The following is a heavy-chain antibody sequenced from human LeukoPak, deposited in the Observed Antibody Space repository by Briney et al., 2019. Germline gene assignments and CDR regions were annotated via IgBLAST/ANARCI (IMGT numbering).Heavy chain of an antibody. J-gene: IGHJ4*02. D-gene: IGHD3-10*01. Sequence: GGSLRLSCAASGFTFSSYWMSWVRQAPGKGLEWVANIKQDGSEKYYVDSVKGRFTISRDNAKNSLYLQMNSLRAEDTAVYYCARDLGITMVRGVHPPPGYWGQGTLVTVSS. CDR2: IKQDGSEK. CDR1: GFTFSSYW. V-gene: IGHV3-7*01. CDR3: ARDLGITMVRGVHPPPGY.